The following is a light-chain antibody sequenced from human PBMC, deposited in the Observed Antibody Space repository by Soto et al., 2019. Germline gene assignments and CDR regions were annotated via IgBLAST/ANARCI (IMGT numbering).Light chain of an antibody. CDR2: QAS. J-gene: IGKJ1*01. CDR3: RQYQSYWT. V-gene: IGKV1-5*03. Sequence: DIQMPQSPSTLSESVGDRVSITCRASQSISRPLAWYQQKPGKAPNLLIYQASNLETGVPSRFTGSGSGTEFTLAISSLQPDDLATYYCRQYQSYWTFGQGAKVEVK. CDR1: QSISRP.